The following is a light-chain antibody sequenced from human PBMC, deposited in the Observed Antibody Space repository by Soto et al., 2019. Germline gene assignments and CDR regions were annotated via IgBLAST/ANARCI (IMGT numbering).Light chain of an antibody. Sequence: EIVLTHAPATLSLSPVEKATLSYRASQSISSQLAWYQQKPGQAPRLLTYDASNRATGIPARFRGSGSGTDFTLTIAGLEPEDFAVYYCQQRGNWPSLTFCGGTKVEIK. CDR1: QSISSQ. J-gene: IGKJ4*01. CDR3: QQRGNWPSLT. CDR2: DAS. V-gene: IGKV3-11*01.